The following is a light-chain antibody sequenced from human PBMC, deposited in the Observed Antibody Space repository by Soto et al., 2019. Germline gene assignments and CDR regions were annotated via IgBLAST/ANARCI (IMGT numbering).Light chain of an antibody. Sequence: EIVLTQSPAILSMSPGERATLSCRASQRVSSYFARYQQKPGQAPRPLIYDASNRATGAPARFSGSGSGTAFTLTISSLEPEDFAVYYCQQRRYWPVTFGQGTKVEIK. CDR2: DAS. CDR3: QQRRYWPVT. CDR1: QRVSSY. J-gene: IGKJ1*01. V-gene: IGKV3-11*01.